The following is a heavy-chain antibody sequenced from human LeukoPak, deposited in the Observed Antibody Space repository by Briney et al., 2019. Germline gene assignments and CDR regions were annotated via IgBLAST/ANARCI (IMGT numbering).Heavy chain of an antibody. CDR3: ARAAAVAGTRNDAFDI. CDR2: INPNSGGT. Sequence: ASVKVSCKASGYTFTGHYMHWVRQAPGQGLEWMGWINPNSGGTNYAQKFQGRVTMTRDTSISTAYMELSRLRSDDTAVYYCARAAAVAGTRNDAFDIWGQGTMVTVSS. D-gene: IGHD6-19*01. V-gene: IGHV1-2*02. CDR1: GYTFTGHY. J-gene: IGHJ3*02.